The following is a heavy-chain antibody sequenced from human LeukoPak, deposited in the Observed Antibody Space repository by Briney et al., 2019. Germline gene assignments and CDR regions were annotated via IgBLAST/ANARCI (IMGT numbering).Heavy chain of an antibody. CDR3: AKNPNFSSTSKYYDFWSGSYYYYYYMDV. J-gene: IGHJ6*03. CDR2: IRYDGSNK. Sequence: GGSLRLSCAASGFTFSSYGMHWVRQAPGKGLEWVAFIRYDGSNKYYADSVKGRFTISRDNSKNTLYLQMNSLRAEDTAVYYCAKNPNFSSTSKYYDFWSGSYYYYYYMDVWGKGTTVTVSS. V-gene: IGHV3-30*02. D-gene: IGHD3-3*01. CDR1: GFTFSSYG.